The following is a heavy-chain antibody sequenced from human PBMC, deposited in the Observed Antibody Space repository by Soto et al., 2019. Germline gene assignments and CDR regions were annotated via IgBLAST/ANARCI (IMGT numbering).Heavy chain of an antibody. V-gene: IGHV3-23*01. D-gene: IGHD2-21*01. CDR3: AKGGIGWFDP. J-gene: IGHJ5*02. CDR2: ISYDGGNT. CDR1: GFTFSSYA. Sequence: GGSMILSCAASGFTFSSYAVNWVRQAPGRGLEWVSTISYDGGNTYYPHSVKGRFTISRDNSKNTLYLQMNSLRAEDAAVYYCAKGGIGWFDPWGQGTLVTVSS.